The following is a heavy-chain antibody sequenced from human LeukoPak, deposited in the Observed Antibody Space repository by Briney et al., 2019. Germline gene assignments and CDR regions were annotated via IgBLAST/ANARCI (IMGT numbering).Heavy chain of an antibody. CDR2: INTNTGNP. Sequence: ASVKVSCKASGYSFTSYDINWVRQAPGQGLEWMGWINTNTGNPTYAQGFTGRFVFSLDTSVSTAYLQISSLKAEDTAVYYCAREGIGNYGDYEGDYWGQGTLVTVSS. V-gene: IGHV7-4-1*02. CDR1: GYSFTSYD. CDR3: AREGIGNYGDYEGDY. J-gene: IGHJ4*02. D-gene: IGHD4-17*01.